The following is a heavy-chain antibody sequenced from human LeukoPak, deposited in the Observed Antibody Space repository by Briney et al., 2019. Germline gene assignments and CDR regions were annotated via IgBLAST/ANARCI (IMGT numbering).Heavy chain of an antibody. CDR1: GFTFSSYA. Sequence: GGSLRLSCAASGFTFSSYAMSWVRQAPGKGLEWVSAISGSGGSTYYADSVKGRFTISRDNSKNTLYLQMNSLRAEDTAVYYCAKDRVVRGVIKVPWFDPWGQGTLVTVSS. V-gene: IGHV3-23*01. D-gene: IGHD3-10*01. CDR3: AKDRVVRGVIKVPWFDP. J-gene: IGHJ5*02. CDR2: ISGSGGST.